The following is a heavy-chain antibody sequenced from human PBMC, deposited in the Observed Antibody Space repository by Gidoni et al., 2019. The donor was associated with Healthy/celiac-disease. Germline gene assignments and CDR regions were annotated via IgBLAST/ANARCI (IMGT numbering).Heavy chain of an antibody. CDR1: GFTFSSDS. CDR3: ARDCVDGIFGVDDPEMDAFDI. V-gene: IGHV3-21*01. CDR2: ISSSSSYI. D-gene: IGHD3-3*01. J-gene: IGHJ3*02. Sequence: EVQLVESGGGLVTPGGSVRLACAASGFTFSSDSMNGVRQATGKGLGWVSSISSSSSYIYYADSVKGRFTISRDNAKNSLYLQMNGLRAEGTAVYYCARDCVDGIFGVDDPEMDAFDIWGQGTMVTVSS.